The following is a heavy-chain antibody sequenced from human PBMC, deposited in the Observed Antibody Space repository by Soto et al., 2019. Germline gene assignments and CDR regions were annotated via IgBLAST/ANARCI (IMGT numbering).Heavy chain of an antibody. Sequence: ASVKVSCKASGYTFISYGISWVRQAPGQGLEWVGWMSAFTGKADYAQIFQDRVTMTTDTSTSTAYMELRSLRFDDTAVYYCARDQRYYGSGYYYSDSWGQGTLVTVSS. CDR3: ARDQRYYGSGYYYSDS. D-gene: IGHD3-10*01. V-gene: IGHV1-18*04. CDR2: MSAFTGKA. CDR1: GYTFISYG. J-gene: IGHJ1*01.